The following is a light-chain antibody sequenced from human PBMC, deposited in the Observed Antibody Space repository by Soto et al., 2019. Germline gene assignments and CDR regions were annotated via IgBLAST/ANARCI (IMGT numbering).Light chain of an antibody. J-gene: IGKJ3*01. CDR2: CPS. CDR1: QSVSRN. CDR3: QHHNNCPPVT. Sequence: EIVLTQSPATLSVSPGERATLSCRASQSVSRNLAWYQQRPGQAPRLLIYCPSTRATAIPARFSGSGSVTEFPLTSSSLHSDDFAVYYSQHHNNCPPVTFGPGPKVHSK. V-gene: IGKV3D-15*01.